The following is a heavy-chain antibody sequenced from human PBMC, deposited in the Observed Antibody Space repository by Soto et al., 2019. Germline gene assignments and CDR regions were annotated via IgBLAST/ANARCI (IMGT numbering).Heavy chain of an antibody. J-gene: IGHJ3*01. CDR2: IFHHGNT. CDR1: GGSITISSSY. CDR3: SRDDGFDF. V-gene: IGHV4-39*01. Sequence: PSETLSLTCTVSGGSITISSSYWGWIRQPPGKGLEWIGSIFHHGNTYYNPSLKGRVTISADTSKNQFSLKLSSVTAADTAVYYCSRDDGFDFWGPGTMVTVSS.